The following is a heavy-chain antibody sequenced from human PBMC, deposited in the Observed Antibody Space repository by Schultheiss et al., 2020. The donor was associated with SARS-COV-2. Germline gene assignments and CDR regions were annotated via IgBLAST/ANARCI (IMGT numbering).Heavy chain of an antibody. Sequence: SETLSLTCTVSGGSISSSSYYWGWIRQPPGKGLEWIGSIYYSGSTYYNPSLKSRVTISVDTSKNQFSLKLSSVTAADTAVYYCARQNSLLYGAIRNYYYYGMDVWGQGTLVTVSS. CDR1: GGSISSSSYY. CDR3: ARQNSLLYGAIRNYYYYGMDV. V-gene: IGHV4-39*01. CDR2: IYYSGST. D-gene: IGHD4/OR15-4a*01. J-gene: IGHJ6*02.